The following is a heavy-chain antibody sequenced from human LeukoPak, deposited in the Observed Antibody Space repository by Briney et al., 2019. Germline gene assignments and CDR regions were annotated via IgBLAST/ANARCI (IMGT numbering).Heavy chain of an antibody. CDR2: IYSRGDT. Sequence: SETLSLTCTVSGGSISSYYWNWIRQPPGKGLEWIGYIYSRGDTNYNPSLKSRVTISLDTSKKQFSLNLTSVTAADTAIYYCARGLRAFGEPRFDPWGQGTLVTVSS. J-gene: IGHJ5*02. V-gene: IGHV4-59*13. CDR3: ARGLRAFGEPRFDP. CDR1: GGSISSYY. D-gene: IGHD3-10*01.